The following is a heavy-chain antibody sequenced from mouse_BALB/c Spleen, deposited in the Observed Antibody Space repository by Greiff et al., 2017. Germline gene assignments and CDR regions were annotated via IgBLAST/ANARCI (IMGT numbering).Heavy chain of an antibody. D-gene: IGHD2-4*01. Sequence: VQLKESGAELVRSGASVKLSCTASGFNIKDYYMHWVKQRPEQGLEWIGWIDPENGDTEYAPKFQGKATMTADTSSNTAYLQLSSLTSEDTAVYYCNAGGMITTFYAMDYWGQGTSVTVSS. V-gene: IGHV14-4*02. CDR1: GFNIKDYY. CDR3: NAGGMITTFYAMDY. CDR2: IDPENGDT. J-gene: IGHJ4*01.